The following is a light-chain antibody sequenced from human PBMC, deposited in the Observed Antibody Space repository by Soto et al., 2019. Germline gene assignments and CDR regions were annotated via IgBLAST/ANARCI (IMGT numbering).Light chain of an antibody. CDR3: YSYAGSSNV. V-gene: IGLV2-11*01. CDR2: EVS. Sequence: QSALTQPRSVSGSPGQSVTISCTGTSSDVGGYNYVSWYQHHPGKAPKVMVHEVSNRPSGVPDRFSGSKSGNTASLTISGLQAEDEADYYCYSYAGSSNVFGTGTKLTVL. CDR1: SSDVGGYNY. J-gene: IGLJ1*01.